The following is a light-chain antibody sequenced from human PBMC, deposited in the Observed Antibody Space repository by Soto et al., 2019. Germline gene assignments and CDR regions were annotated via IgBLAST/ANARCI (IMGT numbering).Light chain of an antibody. Sequence: IQLTLSPSSVSASVRDRGTITCRASQDIVAYLAWYQHKPGRAPELLIRAASTLQSGVPSRFSGSGSGTDFTLTINSLQPEDFATYYCQQAYSFPITFGQGTRLEIK. V-gene: IGKV1D-12*01. CDR2: AAS. CDR3: QQAYSFPIT. J-gene: IGKJ5*01. CDR1: QDIVAY.